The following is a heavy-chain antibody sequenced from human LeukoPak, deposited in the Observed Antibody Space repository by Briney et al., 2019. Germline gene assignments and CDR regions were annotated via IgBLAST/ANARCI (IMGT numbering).Heavy chain of an antibody. D-gene: IGHD6-19*01. CDR2: ISWNSGSI. Sequence: GGSLRLSCAASGFTFDDYAMHWVRQAPGKGLEWDSGISWNSGSIGCADSVKGRFTISRDNAKNSLYLQMNSLRAEDTALYYCATRAVAGSFDYWGQGTLVTVSS. V-gene: IGHV3-9*01. CDR1: GFTFDDYA. J-gene: IGHJ4*02. CDR3: ATRAVAGSFDY.